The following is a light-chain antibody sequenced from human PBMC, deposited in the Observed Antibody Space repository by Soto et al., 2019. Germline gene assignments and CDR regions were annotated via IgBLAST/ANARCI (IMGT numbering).Light chain of an antibody. CDR3: QQYGSPIT. V-gene: IGKV3-20*01. CDR1: QSVSSSY. J-gene: IGKJ5*01. CDR2: GAS. Sequence: EIVLTQSPCTLSLSPGERATLSCRASQSVSSSYLAWYQQKPGQAPRLLIYGASSRATGIPDRFSGSGSGTDFTLTTSRLEPEDFAVYYCQQYGSPITFGHGTRLQIK.